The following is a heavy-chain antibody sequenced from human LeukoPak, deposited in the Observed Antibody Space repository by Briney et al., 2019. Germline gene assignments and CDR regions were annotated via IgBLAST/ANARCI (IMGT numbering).Heavy chain of an antibody. CDR2: IYYSGST. Sequence: SQTLSLTCTVSGGSISSGGYYWSWIRQHPGKGLEWIVYIYYSGSTYYNPSLKSRVTISVDTSKSQFSLKLSSVTAADTAVYYCARVAAALWFGELFQVPYYYYGMDVWGQVTTVTVSS. D-gene: IGHD3-10*01. CDR3: ARVAAALWFGELFQVPYYYYGMDV. V-gene: IGHV4-31*03. J-gene: IGHJ6*02. CDR1: GGSISSGGYY.